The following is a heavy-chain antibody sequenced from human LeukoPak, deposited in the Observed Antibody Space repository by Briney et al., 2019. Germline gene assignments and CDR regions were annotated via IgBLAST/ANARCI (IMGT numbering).Heavy chain of an antibody. D-gene: IGHD1-26*01. J-gene: IGHJ4*02. Sequence: SQTLSLTCTVSGGSISSGDYYWSWIRQPPGKGLEWIGYMYYSGSTYYNPSLKSRVTISVDTSKNQFSLKLSSVTAADTAVYYCVRRMVGAIRPFDYWGQGALITVSS. CDR2: MYYSGST. CDR1: GGSISSGDYY. V-gene: IGHV4-30-4*01. CDR3: VRRMVGAIRPFDY.